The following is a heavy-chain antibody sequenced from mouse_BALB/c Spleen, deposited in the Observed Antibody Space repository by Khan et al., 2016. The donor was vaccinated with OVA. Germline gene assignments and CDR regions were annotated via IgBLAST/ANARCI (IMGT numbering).Heavy chain of an antibody. CDR1: GYSLTRYG. D-gene: IGHD3-3*01. CDR2: IWAGGST. J-gene: IGHJ2*01. Sequence: QVQLKESGPGLVAPSQSLSITCTVYGYSLTRYGVHWVRQPPGKGLEWLGLIWAGGSTNYNWALMSRLSISIDNSKSLVFLIMKSLQTDDTALYYSARSKYLARYWGQGTTLTVSS. CDR3: ARSKYLARY. V-gene: IGHV2-9*02.